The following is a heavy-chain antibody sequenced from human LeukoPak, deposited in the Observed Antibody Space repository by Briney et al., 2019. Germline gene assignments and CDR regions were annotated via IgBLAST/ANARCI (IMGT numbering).Heavy chain of an antibody. D-gene: IGHD1-26*01. CDR3: ARDPYSGNYGAYYYYYMDV. CDR2: IKQDGSEK. J-gene: IGHJ6*03. V-gene: IGHV3-7*01. Sequence: GGSLRLSCAASGFTFSSYAMHWVRQAPGKGLEWVANIKQDGSEKYYVDSVKGRFTISRDNAKSSLYLQMDSLRAEDTAVYYCARDPYSGNYGAYYYYYMDVWGKGTTVTVSS. CDR1: GFTFSSYA.